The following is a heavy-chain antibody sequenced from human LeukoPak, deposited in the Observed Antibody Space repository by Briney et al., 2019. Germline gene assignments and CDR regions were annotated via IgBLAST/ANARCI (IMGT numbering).Heavy chain of an antibody. Sequence: PGGSLRLSCAASGFTFSSYAMHWVRQAPGKGLEWVAVISYDGSNKYYADSVKGRFTISRDNSKNTLYLQMNSLRAEDTAVYYCARAPAAAGQYYFDYWGQGTLVTVSS. J-gene: IGHJ4*02. CDR1: GFTFSSYA. D-gene: IGHD6-13*01. V-gene: IGHV3-30*04. CDR2: ISYDGSNK. CDR3: ARAPAAAGQYYFDY.